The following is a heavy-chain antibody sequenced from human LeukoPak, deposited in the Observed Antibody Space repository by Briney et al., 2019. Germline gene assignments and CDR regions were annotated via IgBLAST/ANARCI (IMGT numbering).Heavy chain of an antibody. CDR3: ARDRLRVAAAGRGDFDY. J-gene: IGHJ4*02. V-gene: IGHV1-18*01. D-gene: IGHD6-13*01. Sequence: ASVKVSCKASGYTFTSYGISWVRQAPGQGLEWMGWISAYNGNTNYAQKLQGRVTMTTDTSTSTAYMELRSLRSDDTAVYYCARDRLRVAAAGRGDFDYWGQGTLVTVSS. CDR1: GYTFTSYG. CDR2: ISAYNGNT.